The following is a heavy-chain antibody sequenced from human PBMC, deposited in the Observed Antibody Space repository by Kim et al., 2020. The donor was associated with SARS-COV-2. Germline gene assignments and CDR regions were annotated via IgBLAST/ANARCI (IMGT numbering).Heavy chain of an antibody. D-gene: IGHD3-9*01. CDR3: ARGEGDWLLSTYYYYGMDV. CDR2: ISSSSSYI. J-gene: IGHJ6*02. V-gene: IGHV3-21*01. Sequence: GGSLRLSCAASGFTFSSYSMNWVRQAPGKGLEWVSSISSSSSYIYYADSVKGRFTISRDNAKNSLYLQMNSLRAEDTAVYYCARGEGDWLLSTYYYYGMDVWGQGTTVTVSS. CDR1: GFTFSSYS.